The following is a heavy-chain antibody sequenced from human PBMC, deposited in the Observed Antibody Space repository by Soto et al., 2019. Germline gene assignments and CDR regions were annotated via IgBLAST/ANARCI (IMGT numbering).Heavy chain of an antibody. V-gene: IGHV4-59*12. J-gene: IGHJ6*02. CDR1: GGSISSYY. Sequence: SETLSLTCTVSGGSISSYYWSWIRQPPGKGLEWIGYIYYSGSTNYNPSLKSRVTISVDTSKNQFSLKLSSVTAADTAVYYCARDGGYCTNGVCYRPSGNYYYYGMDVWGQGTTVTVSS. CDR3: ARDGGYCTNGVCYRPSGNYYYYGMDV. CDR2: IYYSGST. D-gene: IGHD2-8*01.